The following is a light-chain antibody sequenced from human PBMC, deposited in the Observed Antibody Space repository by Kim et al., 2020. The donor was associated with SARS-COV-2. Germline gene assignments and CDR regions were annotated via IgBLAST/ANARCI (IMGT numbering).Light chain of an antibody. CDR3: QAWDSSTAFYV. V-gene: IGLV3-1*01. J-gene: IGLJ1*01. Sequence: SYELTQPPSVSVSPGQTASITCSGDKLGDKYACWYQQKPSQSPVLVIYQDSKRPSGIPERFSGSNSGNTATLTISGTQAMDEADYYCQAWDSSTAFYVFGTGTKVTVL. CDR2: QDS. CDR1: KLGDKY.